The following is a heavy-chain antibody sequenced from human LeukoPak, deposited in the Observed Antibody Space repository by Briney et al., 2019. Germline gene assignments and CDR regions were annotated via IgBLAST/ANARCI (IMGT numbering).Heavy chain of an antibody. CDR1: GFTFSTYW. V-gene: IGHV3-7*01. Sequence: GGSLRLSCAASGFTFSTYWMSWVRQAPGKGLEWVANIKQDGSEKYYVDSAKGRFTISRDKAKYTLYLQMNRLRAETTALYYSARALDSSSSRYQAFEEWGQGTLVTVSS. D-gene: IGHD2-2*01. CDR2: IKQDGSEK. J-gene: IGHJ4*02. CDR3: ARALDSSSSRYQAFEE.